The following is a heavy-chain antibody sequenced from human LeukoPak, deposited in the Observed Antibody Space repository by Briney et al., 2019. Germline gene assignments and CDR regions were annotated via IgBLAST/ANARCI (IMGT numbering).Heavy chain of an antibody. Sequence: PGESLKISCKGSGYSFPNYWIGWVRQMPGQGLEWMGIIYPGDSDTRYSPSFQGQVTISADKSISTAYLQWSSLKASDTAMYYCARRGYCSTTTCYRLFDYWGQGTLVTVSS. CDR2: IYPGDSDT. J-gene: IGHJ4*02. CDR1: GYSFPNYW. V-gene: IGHV5-51*01. CDR3: ARRGYCSTTTCYRLFDY. D-gene: IGHD2-2*01.